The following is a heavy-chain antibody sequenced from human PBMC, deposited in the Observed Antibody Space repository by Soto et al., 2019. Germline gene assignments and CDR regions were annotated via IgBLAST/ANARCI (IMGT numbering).Heavy chain of an antibody. J-gene: IGHJ6*02. D-gene: IGHD3-22*01. CDR2: ISAYNGNT. Sequence: ASVKVSCKASGYTFTSYGISWVRQAPGQGLEWMGWISAYNGNTNYAQKLQGRVTMTTDTSTSTAYMEPRSLRSDDTAVYYCARTKRDSSGYYPQKYYYYYGMDVWGQGTTVTVSS. CDR1: GYTFTSYG. V-gene: IGHV1-18*01. CDR3: ARTKRDSSGYYPQKYYYYYGMDV.